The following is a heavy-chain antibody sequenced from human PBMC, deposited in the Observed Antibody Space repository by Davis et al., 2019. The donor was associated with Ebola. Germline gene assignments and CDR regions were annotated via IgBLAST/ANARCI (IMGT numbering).Heavy chain of an antibody. CDR1: GFTFSSYA. D-gene: IGHD1-26*01. J-gene: IGHJ4*02. V-gene: IGHV3-23*01. CDR2: ISGSGSST. Sequence: GGSLRLSCAASGFTFSSYAMSWVRQAPGKGLEWVSGISGSGSSTYYADSVKGRFTISRDKSKNTLYLQMNSLRAEDTAVYYCARGWELPRIYFDYWGQGTLVTVSS. CDR3: ARGWELPRIYFDY.